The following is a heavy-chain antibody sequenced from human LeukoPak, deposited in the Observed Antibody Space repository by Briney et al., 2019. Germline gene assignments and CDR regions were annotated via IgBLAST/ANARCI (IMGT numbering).Heavy chain of an antibody. J-gene: IGHJ4*02. CDR1: GGTFSSYA. CDR2: IIPIFGTA. CDR3: ARGDILTGYRYYFDY. D-gene: IGHD3-9*01. Sequence: SVKVSCKASGGTFSSYAISWVRQAPGQGLEWMGGIIPIFGTANYAQKFQGRVTITADKSTSTAYMELSSRRSEDTAVYYCARGDILTGYRYYFDYWGQGTLVTVSS. V-gene: IGHV1-69*06.